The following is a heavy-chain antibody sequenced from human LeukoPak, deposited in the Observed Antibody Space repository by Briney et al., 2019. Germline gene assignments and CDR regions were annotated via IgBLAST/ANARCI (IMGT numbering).Heavy chain of an antibody. Sequence: GGSLRLSCAASGFTFSSYWMHWVRQAPGKGLVWVSHINGDGSTTSYADSVKGRFTISRDNAKNTVYLQMNSLRAEDTAVYYCAEGGSSSPRSTFDYWGQGTLLTVSS. V-gene: IGHV3-74*01. J-gene: IGHJ4*02. D-gene: IGHD6-13*01. CDR3: AEGGSSSPRSTFDY. CDR2: INGDGSTT. CDR1: GFTFSSYW.